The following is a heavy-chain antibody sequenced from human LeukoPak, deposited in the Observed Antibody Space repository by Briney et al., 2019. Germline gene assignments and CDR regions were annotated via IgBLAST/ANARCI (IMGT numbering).Heavy chain of an antibody. CDR2: ISGSGGST. CDR1: GFTFSSYG. D-gene: IGHD2-8*01. Sequence: TGGSLRLSCAASGFTFSSYGMHWVRQAPGKGLEWVSAISGSGGSTYDADSVKGRFTISRDNSKNTLYLQMNSLRAEDTAVYYCAKDTSIGRYCTNGVCSPFDYWGQGTLVTVSS. J-gene: IGHJ4*02. CDR3: AKDTSIGRYCTNGVCSPFDY. V-gene: IGHV3-23*01.